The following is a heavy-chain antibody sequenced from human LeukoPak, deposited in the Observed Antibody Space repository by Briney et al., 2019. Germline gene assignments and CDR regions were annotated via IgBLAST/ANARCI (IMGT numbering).Heavy chain of an antibody. Sequence: SETLSLTCAVYGGSFSGYYWGWIRQPPGKGLEWIGEINHSGSTNYNPSLKSRVTISVDTSKNQFSLKLSSVTAADTAVYYCARGHDYYDSSAYPGAFDIWGQGTMVTVSS. CDR1: GGSFSGYY. D-gene: IGHD3-22*01. V-gene: IGHV4-34*01. J-gene: IGHJ3*02. CDR2: INHSGST. CDR3: ARGHDYYDSSAYPGAFDI.